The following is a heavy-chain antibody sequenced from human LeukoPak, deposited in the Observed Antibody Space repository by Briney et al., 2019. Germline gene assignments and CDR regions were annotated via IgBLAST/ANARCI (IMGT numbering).Heavy chain of an antibody. V-gene: IGHV3-7*01. D-gene: IGHD3-9*01. Sequence: GGSLRLSWAASGFTFSSYWMSWVRQAPGKGLEWVANIKQDGSEKYYVDSVKGRFTISRDNAKNSLYLQMNSLRAEDTAVYYCARDMRFRRGLTGYRNWFDPWGQGTLVTVSS. CDR1: GFTFSSYW. CDR2: IKQDGSEK. J-gene: IGHJ5*02. CDR3: ARDMRFRRGLTGYRNWFDP.